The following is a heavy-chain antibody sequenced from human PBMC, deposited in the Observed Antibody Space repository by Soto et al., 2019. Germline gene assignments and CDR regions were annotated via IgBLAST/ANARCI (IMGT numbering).Heavy chain of an antibody. D-gene: IGHD3-22*01. V-gene: IGHV4-4*02. CDR1: GGSISSPNW. CDR3: ASASSGYHP. J-gene: IGHJ5*02. CDR2: IVHSGST. Sequence: QVQLQESGPGLMKPSGTLSLTCAVSGGSISSPNWWSWVRQPPGKGLEWIGEIVHSGSTNYNPSLKSRVTIVVDKSENKFSLILNSVTAADTAVYYCASASSGYHPWGQGALVTVAS.